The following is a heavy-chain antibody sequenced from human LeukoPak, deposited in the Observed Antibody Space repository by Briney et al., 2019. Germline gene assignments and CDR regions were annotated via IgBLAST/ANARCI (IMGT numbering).Heavy chain of an antibody. J-gene: IGHJ4*02. V-gene: IGHV3-23*01. D-gene: IGHD6-13*01. Sequence: GGSLRLSCAASGFTFSSYWMSWVRQAPGKGLEWVSSISGSGDNTYYADSVKGRFTISRDNSKNTLYLQMNSLRAEDTAVYYCAKERSLGVAAASNYWGQGTLVTVSS. CDR2: ISGSGDNT. CDR1: GFTFSSYW. CDR3: AKERSLGVAAASNY.